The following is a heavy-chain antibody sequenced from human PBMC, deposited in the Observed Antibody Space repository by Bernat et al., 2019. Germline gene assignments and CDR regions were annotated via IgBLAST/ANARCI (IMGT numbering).Heavy chain of an antibody. Sequence: EVQLVESGGGLVKPGGSLRLSCAASGFTFSSYSMNWVRQAPGKGLEWVSSISSSSSYIYYADSVKGRFTISRDNAKNSLYLQLNSLRVEDTAVYYCARAGGVAPASLIDYWGQGTLVTVSS. D-gene: IGHD2-2*01. CDR2: ISSSSSYI. CDR1: GFTFSSYS. J-gene: IGHJ4*02. CDR3: ARAGGVAPASLIDY. V-gene: IGHV3-21*01.